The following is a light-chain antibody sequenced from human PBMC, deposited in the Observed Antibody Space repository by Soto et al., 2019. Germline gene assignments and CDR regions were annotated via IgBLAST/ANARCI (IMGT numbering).Light chain of an antibody. CDR2: WAS. CDR3: QQYYSTPQT. CDR1: QSVLYSSNNKNY. V-gene: IGKV4-1*01. J-gene: IGKJ1*01. Sequence: DIVMTQFPDSLAVSLGERATINCKSSQSVLYSSNNKNYLAWYQQKPGQPPRLLLYWASTQQSGVPDRFSGSGSGTDFTLTISSLQAEDVAVYYCQQYYSTPQTFGQGTKVEIK.